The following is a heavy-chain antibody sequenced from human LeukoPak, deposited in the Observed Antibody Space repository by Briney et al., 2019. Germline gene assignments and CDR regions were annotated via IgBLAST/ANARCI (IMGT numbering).Heavy chain of an antibody. Sequence: PSQTLSLTCAVSGGSISSGDYSWSWIRQPPGKGLEWIGYIYHSGSTYYNPSLKSRVTISVDRSKNQFSLKLSSVTAADTAVYYCARAPYCGGDCSTLFDYWGQGTLVTVSS. CDR2: IYHSGST. V-gene: IGHV4-30-2*01. J-gene: IGHJ4*02. D-gene: IGHD2-21*02. CDR3: ARAPYCGGDCSTLFDY. CDR1: GGSISSGDYS.